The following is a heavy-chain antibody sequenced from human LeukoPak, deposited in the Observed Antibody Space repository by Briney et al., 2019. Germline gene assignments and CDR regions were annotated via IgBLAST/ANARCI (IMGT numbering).Heavy chain of an antibody. V-gene: IGHV1-18*04. CDR1: GYPFTGYY. CDR3: ARVLTPLPFIAVAGTYDY. Sequence: ASVKVSCKSSGYPFTGYYVHWVRQAPGHGLEWMGWISAYNGNTNCAQKLQGRVTMTTDTSTSTAYMELRSLRSDDTAVYYCARVLTPLPFIAVAGTYDYWGQGTLVTVSS. D-gene: IGHD6-19*01. J-gene: IGHJ4*02. CDR2: ISAYNGNT.